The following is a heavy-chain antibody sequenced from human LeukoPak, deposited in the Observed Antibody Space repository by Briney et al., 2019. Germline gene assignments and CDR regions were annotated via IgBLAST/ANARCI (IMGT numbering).Heavy chain of an antibody. V-gene: IGHV3-23*01. Sequence: PGGSLRLSCEASGFTFKNYAMAWVRQAPGKGLEWVSGLSGGGAATFYADSVKGRFTISRDNSNNTLYLRLNSLRAEDTAIYFCAKDRWYDGGSGYFDHWGRGTLVTVSS. J-gene: IGHJ4*02. CDR2: LSGGGAAT. CDR1: GFTFKNYA. D-gene: IGHD6-13*01. CDR3: AKDRWYDGGSGYFDH.